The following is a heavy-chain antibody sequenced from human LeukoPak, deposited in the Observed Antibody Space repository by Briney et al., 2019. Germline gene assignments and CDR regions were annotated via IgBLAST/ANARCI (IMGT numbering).Heavy chain of an antibody. CDR1: GGSFSGYY. D-gene: IGHD2-2*01. CDR3: ARADIVVVPAHWFDP. CDR2: INHSGST. J-gene: IGHJ5*02. Sequence: TSETLSLTCAVYGGSFSGYYWSWIRQPPGKGLEWIGEINHSGSTNYNPSLKSRVTISVDTSKNQFSLKLSSVTAADTAVYYCARADIVVVPAHWFDPWGQGTLVTVSS. V-gene: IGHV4-34*01.